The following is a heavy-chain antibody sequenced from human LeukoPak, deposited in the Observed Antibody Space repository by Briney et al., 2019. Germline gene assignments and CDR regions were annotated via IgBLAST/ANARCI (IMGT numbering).Heavy chain of an antibody. CDR1: GGSISSYY. V-gene: IGHV4-4*07. D-gene: IGHD1-1*01. CDR3: ARVALTSYYYYGMDV. CDR2: IYTSGST. J-gene: IGHJ6*02. Sequence: SETLPLTCTVSGGSISSYYWSWIRQPAGKGLEWIGRIYTSGSTNYNPSLKSRVAMSVDTSKNQFSLKLSSVTAADTAAYYCARVALTSYYYYGMDVWGQGTTVTVSS.